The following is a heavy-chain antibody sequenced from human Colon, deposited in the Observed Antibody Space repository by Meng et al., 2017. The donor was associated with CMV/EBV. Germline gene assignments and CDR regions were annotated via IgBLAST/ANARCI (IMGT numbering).Heavy chain of an antibody. CDR3: AESDFWSGYRD. CDR1: GYTFHSYA. V-gene: IGHV1-8*03. J-gene: IGHJ4*02. D-gene: IGHD3-3*01. CDR2: VTPNSGNT. Sequence: SYKSSGYTFHSYALNWVRQATGQGLGWVGWVTPNSGNTGYAQKFQGRITITRNTSISTAYMELSSLRSEDTAVYYCAESDFWSGYRDWDQRTLVTVSS.